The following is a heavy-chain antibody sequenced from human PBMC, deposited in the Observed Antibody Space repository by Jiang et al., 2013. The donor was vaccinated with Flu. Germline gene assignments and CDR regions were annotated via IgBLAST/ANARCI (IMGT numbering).Heavy chain of an antibody. D-gene: IGHD3-22*01. CDR1: GGSINSYY. CDR2: IYYSGST. CDR3: ARGIAYYDSSGYPYFDY. Sequence: TLSLTCTVSGGSINSYYWSWIRQPPGKGLEWIGYIYYSGSTNYNPSLKSRVTISVDTSKNQFSLKLSSVTAADTAVYYCARGIAYYDSSGYPYFDYWGQGTLVTVSS. V-gene: IGHV4-59*01. J-gene: IGHJ4*02.